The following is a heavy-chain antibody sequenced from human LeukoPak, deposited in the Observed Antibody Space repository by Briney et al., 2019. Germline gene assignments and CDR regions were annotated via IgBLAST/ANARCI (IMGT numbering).Heavy chain of an antibody. CDR3: SSLGLGTTGT. CDR2: ISSSGSTI. J-gene: IGHJ5*02. CDR1: GFTFSSYE. D-gene: IGHD1-1*01. Sequence: GGSLRLSCAASGFTFSSYEMNWVRQAPGKGLEWVSYISSSGSTIYYADSVKGRFTISRDNAKNSLYLQMNSLRAEDTAVYYCSSLGLGTTGTWGQGTLVTVSS. V-gene: IGHV3-48*03.